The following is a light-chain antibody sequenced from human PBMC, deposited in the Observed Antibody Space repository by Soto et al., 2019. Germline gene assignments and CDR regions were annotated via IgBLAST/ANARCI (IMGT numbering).Light chain of an antibody. CDR3: QQDHSYPWT. V-gene: IGKV1-5*03. Sequence: DIQMTQSPSILSASVGDRVTITCRASQSISSWLAWFQQMPGKAPNLLIYKASNLQSGVPSRFSGSGSGTDFTLTITSLQPDDFATYYCQQDHSYPWTFGQGTRVDVK. CDR2: KAS. J-gene: IGKJ1*01. CDR1: QSISSW.